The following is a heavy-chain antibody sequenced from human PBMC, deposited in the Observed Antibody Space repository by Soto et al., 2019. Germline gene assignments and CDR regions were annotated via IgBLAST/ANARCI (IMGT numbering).Heavy chain of an antibody. CDR3: ATGSGSLGYYGMDV. CDR2: FDPEDGET. D-gene: IGHD3-10*01. V-gene: IGHV1-24*01. CDR1: GYTLTELS. J-gene: IGHJ6*02. Sequence: ASVKVSCKVSGYTLTELSMHWVRQAPGKGLEWMGGFDPEDGETIYAQKFQGRATMTEDTSTDTAYMELSSLRSEDTAVYYCATGSGSLGYYGMDVWGQGTTVTVSS.